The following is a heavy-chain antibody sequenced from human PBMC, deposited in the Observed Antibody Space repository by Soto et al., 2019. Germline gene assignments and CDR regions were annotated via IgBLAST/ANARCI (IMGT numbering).Heavy chain of an antibody. CDR1: GFTFTNYA. V-gene: IGHV3-23*01. D-gene: IGHD6-13*01. Sequence: HPGGSLRLSCAASGFTFTNYAMNWVRQAPGKGLEWVSLIRSSGSNTYYADSVKGRFTISRDNSKNTLYLQMNSLRAEDTAVYYSAKDKSFTPTPGIAAASAFDIWGQGTMVTVSS. CDR2: IRSSGSNT. CDR3: AKDKSFTPTPGIAAASAFDI. J-gene: IGHJ3*02.